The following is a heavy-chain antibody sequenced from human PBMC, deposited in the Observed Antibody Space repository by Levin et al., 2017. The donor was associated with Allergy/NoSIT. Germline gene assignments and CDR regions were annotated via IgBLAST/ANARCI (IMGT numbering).Heavy chain of an antibody. CDR3: ARGAFGRFGELFPTYFDY. CDR2: IYPGDSDT. CDR1: GYSFTSYW. Sequence: GESLKISCKGSGYSFTSYWIGWVRQMPGKGLEWMGIIYPGDSDTRYSPSFQGQVTISADKSISTAYLQWSSLKASDTAMYYCARGAFGRFGELFPTYFDYWGQGTLVTVSS. V-gene: IGHV5-51*01. J-gene: IGHJ4*02. D-gene: IGHD3-10*01.